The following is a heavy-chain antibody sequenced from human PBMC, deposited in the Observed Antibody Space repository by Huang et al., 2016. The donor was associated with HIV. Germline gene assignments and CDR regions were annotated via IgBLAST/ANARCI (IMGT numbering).Heavy chain of an antibody. D-gene: IGHD3-10*01. CDR2: FFYDGNT. Sequence: QLQLQESGPGLVKPSETLSLTCTVSDGSISSSSYYWGWIRQPPGKGLEWIATFFYDGNTYYNPSLKSRVTISVDTSKNQFSLNLSSVTAAYTAVYYCAAMVRGVISYFDYWGQGTLVTVSS. CDR1: DGSISSSSYY. J-gene: IGHJ4*02. CDR3: AAMVRGVISYFDY. V-gene: IGHV4-39*01.